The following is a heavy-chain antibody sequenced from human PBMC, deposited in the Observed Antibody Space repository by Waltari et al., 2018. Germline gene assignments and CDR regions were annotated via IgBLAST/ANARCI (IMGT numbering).Heavy chain of an antibody. Sequence: QVQLQGSGPGLVKPSATLSLTCTVSGGSIRSYCWSCIRQPPGKGLEWIWYIYYSRSTNYNASLKSRVTISVDTSKNQFSLKLSSVTAADTAVYYCARDDSYYDYGMDVWGQGTTVTVSS. CDR1: GGSIRSYC. CDR3: ARDDSYYDYGMDV. D-gene: IGHD2-21*02. J-gene: IGHJ6*02. V-gene: IGHV4-59*01. CDR2: IYYSRST.